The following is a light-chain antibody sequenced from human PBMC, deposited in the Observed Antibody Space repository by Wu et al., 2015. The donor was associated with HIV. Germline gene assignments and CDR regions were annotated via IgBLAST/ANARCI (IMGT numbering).Light chain of an antibody. J-gene: IGKJ1*01. CDR2: KTS. CDR3: HSIILFXT. Sequence: DIQMTQSPSSLSASLGDRVTITCRASQNIYNWLAWYQQKPGKAPKVLISKTSTLESGVPSRFSGSGSGTEYTLTISNLQPDDFATYHCHSIILFXTFGQGTKVEMK. CDR1: QNIYNW. V-gene: IGKV1-5*03.